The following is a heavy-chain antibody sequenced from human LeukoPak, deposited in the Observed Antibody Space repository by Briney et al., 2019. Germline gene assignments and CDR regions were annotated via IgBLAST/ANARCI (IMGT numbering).Heavy chain of an antibody. D-gene: IGHD6-19*01. J-gene: IGHJ1*01. CDR3: ARGGSSGWYLQN. V-gene: IGHV3-48*03. CDR1: GFTFSSYE. Sequence: PGGSLGLSCAASGFTFSSYEMNWVRQASGKGLDWVSYISGSGRTIYYADSVKGRFTISRDNAKNSLYLQMNSLRAEDTAVYYCARGGSSGWYLQNWGQGTLVTVSS. CDR2: ISGSGRTI.